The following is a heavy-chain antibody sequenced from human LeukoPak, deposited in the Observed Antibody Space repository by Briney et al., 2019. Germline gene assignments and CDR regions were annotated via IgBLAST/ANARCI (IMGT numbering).Heavy chain of an antibody. CDR3: ARGGIPTGPYYYFYYMDV. V-gene: IGHV3-30*01. CDR2: ISYDGNNK. D-gene: IGHD3-10*01. J-gene: IGHJ6*03. Sequence: GSSLRLSCAAPGFTLSRNVMHWVRQAPGKGLEWVGLISYDGNNKFYADSVKGRFTISRDNSRNTLYLQMNSLRGEDAAVYSCARGGIPTGPYYYFYYMDVWGKGTAVTVSS. CDR1: GFTLSRNV.